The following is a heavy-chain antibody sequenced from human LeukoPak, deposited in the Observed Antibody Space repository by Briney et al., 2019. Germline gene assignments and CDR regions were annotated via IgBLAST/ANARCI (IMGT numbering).Heavy chain of an antibody. CDR2: ISAYNGNT. CDR1: GYTFTSYG. CDR3: ARAAVAGINDY. V-gene: IGHV1-18*01. J-gene: IGHJ4*02. D-gene: IGHD6-19*01. Sequence: ASVTVSCKASGYTFTSYGISWVRQAPGQGLEWMGWISAYNGNTNYAQKLQGRVTMTTDTSTSTAYMVLRSLRSDDTAVYYCARAAVAGINDYWGQGTLVTVSS.